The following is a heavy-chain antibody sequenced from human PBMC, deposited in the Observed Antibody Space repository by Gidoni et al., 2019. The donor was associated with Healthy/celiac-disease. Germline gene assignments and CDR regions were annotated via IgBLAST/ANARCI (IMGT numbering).Heavy chain of an antibody. Sequence: QVQLQQWGAGLLKPSETLSLTCAVYGGSFSGYYWSWIRQPPGKGLEWIGEINHSGSTNYNPSLKSRVTISVDTSKNQFSLKLSSVTAADTAVYYCARGPSVATILPGFDYWGQGTLVTVSS. V-gene: IGHV4-34*01. CDR3: ARGPSVATILPGFDY. CDR2: INHSGST. J-gene: IGHJ4*02. CDR1: GGSFSGYY. D-gene: IGHD5-12*01.